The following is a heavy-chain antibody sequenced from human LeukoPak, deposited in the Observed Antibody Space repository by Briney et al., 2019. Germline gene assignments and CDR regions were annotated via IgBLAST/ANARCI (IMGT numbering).Heavy chain of an antibody. CDR3: VKTTVTVGGSIFDS. CDR2: IRYDGSEK. Sequence: WGSLRLSCAASGFTFRDYGMHWVRQAPGKELEWVTFIRYDGSEKYYADSVKGRFTVSRDNSKSTLYVQMNSLRVEDTAVYYCVKTTVTVGGSIFDSWGQGTLVTVSS. D-gene: IGHD4-17*01. J-gene: IGHJ5*01. CDR1: GFTFRDYG. V-gene: IGHV3-30*02.